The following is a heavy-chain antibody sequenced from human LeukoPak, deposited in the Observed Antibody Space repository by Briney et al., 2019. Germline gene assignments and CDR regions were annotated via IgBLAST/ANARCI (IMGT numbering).Heavy chain of an antibody. CDR1: GFTFTKYG. CDR3: AREILYYYDSSGCLDY. CDR2: IWYDGSNK. D-gene: IGHD3-22*01. V-gene: IGHV3-33*01. Sequence: PGGSLRLSCAASGFTFTKYGMHWVRQAPGKGLEWVAVIWYDGSNKYYRDSVKGRFTISRDNSKNTLYLQMNSLRAEDTAVYYCAREILYYYDSSGCLDYWGQGTLVTVSS. J-gene: IGHJ4*02.